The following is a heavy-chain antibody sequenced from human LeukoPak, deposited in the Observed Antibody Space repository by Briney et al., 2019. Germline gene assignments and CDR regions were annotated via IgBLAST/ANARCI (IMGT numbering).Heavy chain of an antibody. CDR2: ISGSGGST. CDR1: GFTFSSYA. CDR3: ARGTIFGVVITQLDY. D-gene: IGHD3-3*01. J-gene: IGHJ4*02. V-gene: IGHV3-23*01. Sequence: PGGSLRLSCAASGFTFSSYAMSWVRQAPGKGLEWVSAISGSGGSTYYADSVKGRFTISRDNAKNSLYLQMNSLRAEDTAVYYCARGTIFGVVITQLDYWGQGTLVTVSS.